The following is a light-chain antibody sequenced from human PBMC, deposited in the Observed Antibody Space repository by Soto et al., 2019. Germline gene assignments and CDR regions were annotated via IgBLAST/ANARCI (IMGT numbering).Light chain of an antibody. Sequence: EVMLTQSPGTLSLSPGERATLSCRASQSVSRNYLAWYQQKSGQAPRLLIYGASNRATGIPDMFSGSGSGTDFTLTIRRLEPEFFAVYFCQQYATSSRTFGPHTQVEF. V-gene: IGKV3-20*01. CDR2: GAS. CDR3: QQYATSSRT. CDR1: QSVSRNY. J-gene: IGKJ1*01.